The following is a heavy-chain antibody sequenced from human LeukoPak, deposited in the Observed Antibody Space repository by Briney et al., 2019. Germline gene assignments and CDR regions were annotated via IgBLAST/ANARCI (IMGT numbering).Heavy chain of an antibody. CDR2: IYSGGST. D-gene: IGHD4-23*01. CDR3: AREGYGGNSGRDY. V-gene: IGHV3-53*01. Sequence: GGSLRLSCAASGFTVSSHYMSWVRQAPGKGLEWVSVIYSGGSTYYADSVKGRFTISRDNSKNTLYLQMNSLRAEDTAVYYCAREGYGGNSGRDYWGQGTLVTVSS. CDR1: GFTVSSHY. J-gene: IGHJ4*02.